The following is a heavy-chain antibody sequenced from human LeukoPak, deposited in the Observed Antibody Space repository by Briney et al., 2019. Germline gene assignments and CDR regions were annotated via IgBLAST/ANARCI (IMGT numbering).Heavy chain of an antibody. V-gene: IGHV3-11*01. CDR3: AKDRHAVTMVRGEVDY. J-gene: IGHJ4*02. D-gene: IGHD3-10*01. CDR1: GFTFSDYY. CDR2: ISSSGSTI. Sequence: PGGSLRLSCAASGFTFSDYYMSWIRQAPGKGLEWVSYISSSGSTIYYADSVKGRFTISRDNSKNTLYLQMNSLRAEDTAVYYCAKDRHAVTMVRGEVDYWGQGTLVTVSS.